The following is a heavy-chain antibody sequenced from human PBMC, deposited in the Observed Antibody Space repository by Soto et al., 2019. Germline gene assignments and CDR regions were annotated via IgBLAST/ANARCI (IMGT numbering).Heavy chain of an antibody. J-gene: IGHJ4*02. CDR2: INHSGST. CDR1: GGSFSGYY. D-gene: IGHD2-8*01. CDR3: ARYPRDGVCIDY. V-gene: IGHV4-34*01. Sequence: PSETLSLTCAVYGGSFSGYYWSWIRQPPGKGLEWIGEINHSGSTNYNPSLKSRVTISVDTSKNQFSLKLSSVTAADTAVYYCARYPRDGVCIDYWGQGTLVTVSS.